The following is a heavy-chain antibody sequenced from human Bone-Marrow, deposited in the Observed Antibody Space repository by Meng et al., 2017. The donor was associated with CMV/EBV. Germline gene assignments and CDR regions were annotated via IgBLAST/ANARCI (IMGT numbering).Heavy chain of an antibody. V-gene: IGHV3-9*01. CDR2: ISWNSGSI. D-gene: IGHD2-21*01. CDR1: GFTFDDYA. J-gene: IGHJ3*02. CDR3: ARDTVYCGGDCPPAFDI. Sequence: SLKISCAASGFTFDDYAMHWVRQAPGKGLEWVSGISWNSGSIGYADSVKGRFTISRDNAKNSLYLQMNRLRAEDTAVYYCARDTVYCGGDCPPAFDIWGQGTMVTVSS.